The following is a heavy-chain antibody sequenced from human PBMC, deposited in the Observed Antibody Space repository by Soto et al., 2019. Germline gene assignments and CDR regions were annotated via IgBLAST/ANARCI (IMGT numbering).Heavy chain of an antibody. CDR1: GGSISSTDYY. Sequence: QLPLQESGPGLVQASETLSLTCTVSGGSISSTDYYWAWIRQPPGRGLEWIGSLYYTGSTYLNPALNTRVTLSVPPSKTLCSLQLTPVTASDPPGYSCSRNPRPPANYALTTWLDPWGRGILATVAS. V-gene: IGHV4-39*01. D-gene: IGHD2-2*01. CDR3: SRNPRPPANYALTTWLDP. CDR2: LYYTGST. J-gene: IGHJ5*02.